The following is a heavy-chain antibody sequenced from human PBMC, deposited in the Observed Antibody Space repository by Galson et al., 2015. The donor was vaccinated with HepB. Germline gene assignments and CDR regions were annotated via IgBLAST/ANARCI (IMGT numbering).Heavy chain of an antibody. CDR3: ARGVLITIFGVVIAGSGYFDY. D-gene: IGHD3-3*01. CDR2: INAGNGNT. CDR1: GYTFTSYA. J-gene: IGHJ4*02. Sequence: SVKVSCKASGYTFTSYAMHWVRQAPGQRLEWMGWINAGNGNTEYSQKFQGRVTITRDTSASTAYMELSSLRSEDTAVYYCARGVLITIFGVVIAGSGYFDYWGQGTLVTVSS. V-gene: IGHV1-3*01.